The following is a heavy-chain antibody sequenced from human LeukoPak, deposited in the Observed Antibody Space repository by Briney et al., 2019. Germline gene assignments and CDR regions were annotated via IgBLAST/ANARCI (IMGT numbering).Heavy chain of an antibody. CDR2: IYYSGST. CDR1: GGSISSYY. D-gene: IGHD6-6*01. J-gene: IGHJ4*02. V-gene: IGHV4-59*01. Sequence: SETLSLTCTVSGGSISSYYWSWIRQPPGKGLEWIGYIYYSGSTNYNPSLKSRVTISVDTSKNQFSLKLSSVTAADTAVYYCARVVWQLVYFDYWGQGTLVTVSS. CDR3: ARVVWQLVYFDY.